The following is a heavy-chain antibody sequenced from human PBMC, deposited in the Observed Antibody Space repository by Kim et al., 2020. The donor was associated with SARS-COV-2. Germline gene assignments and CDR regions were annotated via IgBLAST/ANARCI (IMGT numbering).Heavy chain of an antibody. CDR2: ST. Sequence: STKYTTSLKSPVSISADTSKNQFSLRLSSVTSADTAVYYCARGNYATSFDYWGQGTLVTVSS. V-gene: IGHV4-59*09. D-gene: IGHD1-7*01. J-gene: IGHJ4*02. CDR3: ARGNYATSFDY.